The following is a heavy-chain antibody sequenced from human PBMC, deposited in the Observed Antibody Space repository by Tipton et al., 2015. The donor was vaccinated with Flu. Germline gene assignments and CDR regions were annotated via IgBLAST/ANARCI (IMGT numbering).Heavy chain of an antibody. J-gene: IGHJ4*02. Sequence: LSLTCNVSGGSIRSNNYNWGWLRQPPGKGLEWIGSVNYGGGTSYNPSLESRLTISLDTPKNHFSLRLSAVTAADTAVYYCATRRDYYDSSGFDYWGQGALVTVSS. CDR3: ATRRDYYDSSGFDY. CDR1: GGSIRSNNYN. D-gene: IGHD3-22*01. CDR2: VNYGGGT. V-gene: IGHV4-39*07.